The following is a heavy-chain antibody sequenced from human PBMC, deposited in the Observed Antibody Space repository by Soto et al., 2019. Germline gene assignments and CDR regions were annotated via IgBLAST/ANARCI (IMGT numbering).Heavy chain of an antibody. V-gene: IGHV4-31*03. Sequence: HVQMQESGPGLVKPSQTLSLTCTVSAGSNRSGVYYWIWIRQHPGKGLERIGYIYYRGSTSYNTSLKSRVTISVDTSKNQFSRKLSSVTAADTAVYYGARDRAGALYFDYWGQGTLVTVS. J-gene: IGHJ4*02. CDR1: AGSNRSGVYY. CDR3: ARDRAGALYFDY. D-gene: IGHD1-26*01. CDR2: IYYRGST.